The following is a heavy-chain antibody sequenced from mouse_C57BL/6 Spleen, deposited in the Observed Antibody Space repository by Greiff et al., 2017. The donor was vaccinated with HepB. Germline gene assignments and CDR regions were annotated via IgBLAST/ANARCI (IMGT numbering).Heavy chain of an antibody. Sequence: QVQLQQSGAELMKPGASVKLSCKATGYTFTGYWIEWVKQRLGHGLEWIGEIVPGSGSTNYNEKFKGKATFTADTSSNTAYMQLSSLPTEDSTIYYCARSGYDGYAYAMDYWGQGTSVTVSS. CDR1: GYTFTGYW. CDR2: IVPGSGST. J-gene: IGHJ4*01. V-gene: IGHV1-9*01. CDR3: ARSGYDGYAYAMDY. D-gene: IGHD2-3*01.